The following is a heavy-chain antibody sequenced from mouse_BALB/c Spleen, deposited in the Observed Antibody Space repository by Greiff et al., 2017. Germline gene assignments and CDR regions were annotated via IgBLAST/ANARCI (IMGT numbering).Heavy chain of an antibody. V-gene: IGHV5-15*02. CDR1: GFTFSDYG. D-gene: IGHD1-1*01. J-gene: IGHJ1*01. CDR2: ISNLAYSI. Sequence: EVKLVESGGGLVKPGGSLKLSCAASGFTFSDYGMAWVRQAPGKGPEWVAFISNLAYSIYYADTVTGRFTISRENAKNTLYLEMSSLRSEDTAMYYCARSYYYGSSYWYFDVWGAGTTVTVSS. CDR3: ARSYYYGSSYWYFDV.